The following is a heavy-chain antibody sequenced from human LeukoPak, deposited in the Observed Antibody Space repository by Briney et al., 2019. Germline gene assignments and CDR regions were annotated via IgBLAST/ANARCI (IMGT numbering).Heavy chain of an antibody. V-gene: IGHV3-66*01. Sequence: GGSLRLSCAASGFPFSNYAMAWVRQTPDRGLEWVSVIYSGGSTYYADSVKGRFTISRDNSKNTLYLQMNSLRAEDTAVYYCAREGHSSSWYFDYWGQGTLVTVSS. J-gene: IGHJ4*02. CDR1: GFPFSNYA. CDR2: IYSGGST. CDR3: AREGHSSSWYFDY. D-gene: IGHD6-13*01.